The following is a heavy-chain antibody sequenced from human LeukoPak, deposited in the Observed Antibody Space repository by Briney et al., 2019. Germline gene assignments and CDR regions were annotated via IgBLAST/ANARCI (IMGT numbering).Heavy chain of an antibody. D-gene: IGHD3-3*01. Sequence: GGSLRLSCAASGFTFSDYYMSWIRQAPGKGLEWVSYISSSGSTIYYADSVKGRFTISRDNAKNSLYLQMNSLRAEDTAVYYCARGRRFLEWLLNYYYYYYTDVWGKGTTVTVSS. J-gene: IGHJ6*03. CDR3: ARGRRFLEWLLNYYYYYYTDV. V-gene: IGHV3-11*04. CDR2: ISSSGSTI. CDR1: GFTFSDYY.